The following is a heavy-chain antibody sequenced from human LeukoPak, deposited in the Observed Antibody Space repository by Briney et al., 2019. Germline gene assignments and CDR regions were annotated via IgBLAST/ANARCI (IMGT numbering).Heavy chain of an antibody. J-gene: IGHJ4*02. D-gene: IGHD2-2*02. Sequence: GGSLRLSCAASGFTFSSNSMTWVRQTPGKGLEWVSGISGSGDSTFYADSVKGRFTISRDNSRNTLYLQMSSLRAEDTAVYYCARDRKRICSSTSCYMEYDYWGQGTLVTVSS. V-gene: IGHV3-23*01. CDR3: ARDRKRICSSTSCYMEYDY. CDR2: ISGSGDST. CDR1: GFTFSSNS.